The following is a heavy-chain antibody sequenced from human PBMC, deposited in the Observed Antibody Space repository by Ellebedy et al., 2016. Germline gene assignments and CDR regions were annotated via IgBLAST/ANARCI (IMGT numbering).Heavy chain of an antibody. J-gene: IGHJ5*02. D-gene: IGHD3-10*01. CDR2: MNPNSGNT. CDR3: ARGRRVVRGVKGINWFDP. CDR1: GGTFSSYA. V-gene: IGHV1-8*02. Sequence: ASVKVSCXASGGTFSSYAISWVRQATGQGLEWMGWMNPNSGNTGYAQKFQGRVTMTRNTSISTAYMELSSLRSEDTAVYYCARGRRVVRGVKGINWFDPWGQGTLVTVSS.